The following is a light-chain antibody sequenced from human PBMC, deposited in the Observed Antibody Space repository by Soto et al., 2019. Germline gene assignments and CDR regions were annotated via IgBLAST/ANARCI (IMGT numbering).Light chain of an antibody. V-gene: IGLV1-40*01. Sequence: QSVLTQPPSVSGAPGQRVTISCTGSSSNIGAGYDVHWYQQLPGTAPKLLIYGNSNRPSGVPDRFSGSKSGTSASLAITGLQAEDEADYYCQSYDSSLSGSKVFGGGTKRHRP. CDR2: GNS. CDR1: SSNIGAGYD. J-gene: IGLJ2*01. CDR3: QSYDSSLSGSKV.